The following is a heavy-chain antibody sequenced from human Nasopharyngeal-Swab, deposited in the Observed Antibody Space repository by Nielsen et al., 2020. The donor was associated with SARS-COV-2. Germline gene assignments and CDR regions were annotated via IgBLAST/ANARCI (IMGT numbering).Heavy chain of an antibody. CDR1: GFTFSSYG. D-gene: IGHD5-12*01. V-gene: IGHV3-33*01. CDR2: TWYDESNK. J-gene: IGHJ6*02. CDR3: ARDRGATTYGMDV. Sequence: GESLKISCAASGFTFSSYGMHWVRQAPGKGLEWVAVTWYDESNKYYADSVKGRITISRDNSKNTLYLQMNNLRAEDTAVYYCARDRGATTYGMDVWGQGTTVTVSS.